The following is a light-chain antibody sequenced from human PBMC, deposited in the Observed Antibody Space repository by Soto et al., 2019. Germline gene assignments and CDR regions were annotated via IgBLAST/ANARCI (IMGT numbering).Light chain of an antibody. CDR2: GAS. J-gene: IGKJ5*01. CDR3: QQFGSSPIT. V-gene: IGKV3-20*01. Sequence: EIVLTQSPGTLSLSPGERATLSCRASQSVSNSYLAWYQQKPGQAPRLLIYGASSRATGIPDRFSGSGSGTDFTLTVSRLEPEDFAVYYCQQFGSSPITFGQGTRLEIK. CDR1: QSVSNSY.